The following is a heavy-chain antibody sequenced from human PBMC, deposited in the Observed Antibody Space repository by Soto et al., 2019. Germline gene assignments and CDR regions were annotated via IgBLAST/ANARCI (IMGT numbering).Heavy chain of an antibody. CDR3: ARAYNYDFWSGYYNYYYYYGMDV. J-gene: IGHJ6*02. CDR1: GFTFSSYW. V-gene: IGHV3-74*01. CDR2: INSDGSST. Sequence: EVQLVESGGGLVQPGGSLRLSCAASGFTFSSYWMHWVRQAPGKGLVWVSRINSDGSSTSYADSVKSRFTISRDNARNTLYLQMNSLRAEDTAVYYCARAYNYDFWSGYYNYYYYYGMDVWGQGTTVTVSS. D-gene: IGHD3-3*01.